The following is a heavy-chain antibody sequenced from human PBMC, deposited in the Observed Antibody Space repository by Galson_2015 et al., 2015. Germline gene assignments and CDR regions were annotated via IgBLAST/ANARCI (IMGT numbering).Heavy chain of an antibody. CDR2: MNPNSGNT. V-gene: IGHV1-8*01. D-gene: IGHD6-6*01. J-gene: IGHJ6*03. CDR3: ARGLRYSSSSRYYYYYMDV. Sequence: SVKVSCKASGYTFTSYDINWVRQATGQGLEWMGWMNPNSGNTGYAQKFQGRVTMTRNTSISTAYMELSSLRSEDTAVYYCARGLRYSSSSRYYYYYMDVWGKGTTVTVSS. CDR1: GYTFTSYD.